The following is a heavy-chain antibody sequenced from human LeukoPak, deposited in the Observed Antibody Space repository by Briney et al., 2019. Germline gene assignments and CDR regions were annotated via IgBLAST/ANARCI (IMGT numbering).Heavy chain of an antibody. CDR2: INHSGST. V-gene: IGHV4-34*01. CDR1: GGSFSGYY. J-gene: IGHJ3*02. Sequence: SGTLSLTCAVYGGSFSGYYWSWIRQPPGKGLEWIGEINHSGSTNYNPSLKSRVTISVDTSKNQFSLKLSSVTAADTAVYYCARGRGDYVWGSYRSSGAFDIWGQGTMVTVSS. D-gene: IGHD3-16*02. CDR3: ARGRGDYVWGSYRSSGAFDI.